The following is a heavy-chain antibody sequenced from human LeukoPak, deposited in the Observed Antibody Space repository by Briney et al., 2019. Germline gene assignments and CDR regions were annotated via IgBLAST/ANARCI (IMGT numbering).Heavy chain of an antibody. CDR3: VRDLHTIFGVTNWFDP. J-gene: IGHJ5*02. CDR2: INPNSGGT. D-gene: IGHD3-3*01. V-gene: IGHV1-2*02. CDR1: GYTFTGYY. Sequence: GASVKVSCKASGYTFTGYYMHWLRQAPGQGLEWMGWINPNSGGTNYAQKFQGRVTMTRDASISTAYMELSRLRSDDTAVYYCVRDLHTIFGVTNWFDPWGQGTLVTVSS.